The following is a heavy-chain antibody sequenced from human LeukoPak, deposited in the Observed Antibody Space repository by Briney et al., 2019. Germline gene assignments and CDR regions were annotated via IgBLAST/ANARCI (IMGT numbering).Heavy chain of an antibody. CDR2: IKQDENEK. CDR3: ARADYGGDSHRYHYDYYGMDV. D-gene: IGHD4-23*01. CDR1: GFTFSSYW. J-gene: IGHJ6*02. V-gene: IGHV3-7*01. Sequence: AGGSLRLSCAASGFTFSSYWVSWVRQAPGKGLEWVANIKQDENEKYYVDSVKGRFTISRDNARNSLYLQMNSLRVEDTAVYYCARADYGGDSHRYHYDYYGMDVWGRGTTVTVSS.